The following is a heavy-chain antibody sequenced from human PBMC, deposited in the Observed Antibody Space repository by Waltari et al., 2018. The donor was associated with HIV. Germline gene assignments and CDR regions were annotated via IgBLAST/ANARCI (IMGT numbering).Heavy chain of an antibody. CDR1: GFTFSSYG. V-gene: IGHV3-30*18. Sequence: QVQLVESGGGVVQPGRSLRLSCAASGFTFSSYGMHWVRHAPGKGLEWVAVISYDGSNKYYADSVKGRFTISRDNSKNTLYLQMNSLRAEDTAVYYCAKTHLLEAYYGMDVWGQGTTVTVSS. J-gene: IGHJ6*02. CDR3: AKTHLLEAYYGMDV. CDR2: ISYDGSNK.